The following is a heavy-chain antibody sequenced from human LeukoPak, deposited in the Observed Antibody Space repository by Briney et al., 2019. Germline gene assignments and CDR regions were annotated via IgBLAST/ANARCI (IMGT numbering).Heavy chain of an antibody. J-gene: IGHJ4*02. CDR1: GGSISTYY. Sequence: SETLSLTCTVSGGSISTYYWSWIRQPAGKGLEWIGRIYTSGSTNYNPSLKSRVTMSVDTSKNQSSLKLSSVTAADTAVYYCARGYCSGGNCYYFDYWGQGILVTVSS. V-gene: IGHV4-4*07. D-gene: IGHD2-15*01. CDR3: ARGYCSGGNCYYFDY. CDR2: IYTSGST.